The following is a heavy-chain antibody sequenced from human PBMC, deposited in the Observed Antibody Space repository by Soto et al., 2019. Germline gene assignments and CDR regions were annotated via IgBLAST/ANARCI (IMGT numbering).Heavy chain of an antibody. CDR1: GYPFTDYF. V-gene: IGHV1-46*01. J-gene: IGHJ4*02. D-gene: IGHD2-21*02. Sequence: ASVKVSCNTSGYPFTDYFIHWVRQAPGQGLEWMGIISLYHHSTSYAQKFQGRLTVTADTSTTTVYMDLSSLTSEDSAVYWCARELYSCGGDCPYYMDYWGQGTLVNVS. CDR2: ISLYHHST. CDR3: ARELYSCGGDCPYYMDY.